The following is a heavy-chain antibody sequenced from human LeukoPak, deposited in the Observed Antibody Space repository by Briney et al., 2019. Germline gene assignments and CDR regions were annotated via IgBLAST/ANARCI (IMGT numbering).Heavy chain of an antibody. V-gene: IGHV3-53*04. CDR3: AREGGCSSTSCHTPRNGKGV. J-gene: IGHJ6*02. Sequence: GGSLRLSCAASGFTVSSNYMSWVRQAPGKGLEWVSVIYSGASTYYADSVKCRFTISRHNSKNTRYLQMNSLRAEDTAVYYCAREGGCSSTSCHTPRNGKGVWGQGTTVSASS. CDR2: IYSGAST. D-gene: IGHD2-2*02. CDR1: GFTVSSNY.